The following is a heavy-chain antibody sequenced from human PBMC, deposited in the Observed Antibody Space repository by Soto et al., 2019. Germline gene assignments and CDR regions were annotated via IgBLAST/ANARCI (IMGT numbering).Heavy chain of an antibody. V-gene: IGHV3-23*01. CDR3: ARLVPGTWFGDY. CDR1: GFTFSNYG. Sequence: EVQLLGSGGGSVPPGGSLRLSCAASGFTFSNYGMTWVRQAPGKGLEWLSATSDGSTFYRESVKGRFTMSRDDSINMLFLHMSSLRAEDTATYYCARLVPGTWFGDYWGQGILVSVSS. D-gene: IGHD6-19*01. J-gene: IGHJ4*02. CDR2: TSDGST.